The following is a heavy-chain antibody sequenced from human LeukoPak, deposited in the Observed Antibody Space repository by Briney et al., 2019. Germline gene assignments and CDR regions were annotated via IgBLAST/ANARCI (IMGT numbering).Heavy chain of an antibody. Sequence: GGSLRLSCAASGFTVSNNYMSWVRQAPGKGLEWVSSISSSSSYIYYADSVKGRFTISRDNAKNSLYLQMNSLRAEDTAVYYCARGVAAPGTFDYWGQGTLVTVSS. CDR2: ISSSSSYI. CDR3: ARGVAAPGTFDY. V-gene: IGHV3-21*01. CDR1: GFTVSNNY. J-gene: IGHJ4*02. D-gene: IGHD6-13*01.